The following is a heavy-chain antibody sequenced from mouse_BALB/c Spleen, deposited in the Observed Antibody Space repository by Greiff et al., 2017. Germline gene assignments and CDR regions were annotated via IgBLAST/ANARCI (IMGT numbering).Heavy chain of an antibody. CDR2: INPSTGYT. Sequence: VQGVESGAELAKPGASVKMSCKASGYTFTSYWMHWVKQRPGQGLEWIGYINPSTGYTEYNQKFKDKATLTADKSSSTAYMQLSSLTSEDSAVYYCARRGVYGYDPFDYWGQGTTLTVSS. D-gene: IGHD2-2*01. CDR3: ARRGVYGYDPFDY. J-gene: IGHJ2*01. V-gene: IGHV1-7*01. CDR1: GYTFTSYW.